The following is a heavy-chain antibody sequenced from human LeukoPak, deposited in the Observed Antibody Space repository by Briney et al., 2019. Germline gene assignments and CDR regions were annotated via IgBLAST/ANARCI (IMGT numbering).Heavy chain of an antibody. CDR1: GGSISSYY. J-gene: IGHJ5*02. Sequence: PSETLSLTCTVSGGSISSYYWSWIRQPPGKGLEWIGNIYHSGSTYYNPSLKSRVTISVDTSKNQFSLKLSSVTAADTAVYYCARNRGDSSGDWFDPWGQGTLVTVSS. V-gene: IGHV4-59*08. D-gene: IGHD3-22*01. CDR2: IYHSGST. CDR3: ARNRGDSSGDWFDP.